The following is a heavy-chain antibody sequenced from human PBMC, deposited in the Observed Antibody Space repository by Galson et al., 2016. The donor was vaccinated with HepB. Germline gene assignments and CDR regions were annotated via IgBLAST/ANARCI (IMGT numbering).Heavy chain of an antibody. J-gene: IGHJ3*01. D-gene: IGHD2-15*01. Sequence: SVKVSCKASGGIFNDYAISWVRQAPGQGLEWVGGLEWTGGVIPISGSRVKYAQKFEGRVTITADESTSTAFMELRSLRFEDTAVFFCALSYCNGASCYSSKGALDVWGQGTVVSVSS. CDR2: LEWTGGVIPISGSRV. CDR1: GGIFNDYA. V-gene: IGHV1-69*13. CDR3: ALSYCNGASCYSSKGALDV.